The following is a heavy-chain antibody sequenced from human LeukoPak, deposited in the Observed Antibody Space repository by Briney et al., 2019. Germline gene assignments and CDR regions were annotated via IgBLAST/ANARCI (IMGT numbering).Heavy chain of an antibody. CDR3: AREGEQLGPFDY. Sequence: GSLRLSCAASGFTVSSNYMSWVRQAQGKGLEWVSVIYSGGSTYYADSVKGRFTISRDNSKNTLYLQMNSLRAEDTAVYYCAREGEQLGPFDYWGQGTLVTVSS. V-gene: IGHV3-53*01. CDR2: IYSGGST. D-gene: IGHD3-16*01. CDR1: GFTVSSNY. J-gene: IGHJ4*02.